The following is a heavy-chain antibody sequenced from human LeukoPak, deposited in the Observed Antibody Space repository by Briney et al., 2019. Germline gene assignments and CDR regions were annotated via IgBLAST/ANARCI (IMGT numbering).Heavy chain of an antibody. Sequence: SVKVSCTASGGTFSSYAISWVRQAPGQGLEWMGGIIPIFGTANYAQKFQGRVTITADESTSTAYMELSSLRSEDTAVYYCARGALRIAAVDYYYYGMDVWGKGTTVTVSS. D-gene: IGHD6-13*01. V-gene: IGHV1-69*01. CDR2: IIPIFGTA. J-gene: IGHJ6*04. CDR3: ARGALRIAAVDYYYYGMDV. CDR1: GGTFSSYA.